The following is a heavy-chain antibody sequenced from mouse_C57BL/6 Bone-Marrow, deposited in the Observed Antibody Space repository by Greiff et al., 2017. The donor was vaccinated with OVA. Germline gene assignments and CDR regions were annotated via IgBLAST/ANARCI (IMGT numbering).Heavy chain of an antibody. J-gene: IGHJ1*03. Sequence: EVQVVESGGGLVQPGGSLKLSCAASGFTFSDYYMYWVRQTPEKRLEWVASISNGGGSNYYPDTVQGRFTISMDNAKNTLYLQMMHLKSEDTAMYYCVVVATDFDVWGTGTTVTVSS. V-gene: IGHV5-12*01. D-gene: IGHD1-1*01. CDR1: GFTFSDYY. CDR3: VVVATDFDV. CDR2: ISNGGGSN.